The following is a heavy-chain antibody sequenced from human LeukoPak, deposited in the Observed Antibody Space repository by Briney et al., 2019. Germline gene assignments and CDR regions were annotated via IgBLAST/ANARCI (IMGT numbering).Heavy chain of an antibody. Sequence: GGSLRLSCAASGFTFSSYSMNWVRQAPGKGLEWVSLISSSSSYIYYADSVKGRFTISRDNAKNSLYLQMNSLRVEDTAVYYCARDHLTYYYGSGSPNAFDIWGQGTMVTVSS. CDR1: GFTFSSYS. CDR2: ISSSSSYI. V-gene: IGHV3-21*01. D-gene: IGHD3-10*01. J-gene: IGHJ3*02. CDR3: ARDHLTYYYGSGSPNAFDI.